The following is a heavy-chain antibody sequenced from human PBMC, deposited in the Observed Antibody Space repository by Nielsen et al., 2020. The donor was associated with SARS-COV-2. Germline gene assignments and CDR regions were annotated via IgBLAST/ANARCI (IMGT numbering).Heavy chain of an antibody. CDR3: ATGDYYDSSGYYDLDY. CDR2: IWYDGSNK. J-gene: IGHJ4*02. V-gene: IGHV3-33*01. Sequence: GSLRLSCAASGFTFSSYGMHWVRQAPGKGLEWVAVIWYDGSNKYYADSVKGRFTISRDNSKNTLYLQMNSLRAEDTAVYYCATGDYYDSSGYYDLDYWGQGTLVTVSS. D-gene: IGHD3-22*01. CDR1: GFTFSSYG.